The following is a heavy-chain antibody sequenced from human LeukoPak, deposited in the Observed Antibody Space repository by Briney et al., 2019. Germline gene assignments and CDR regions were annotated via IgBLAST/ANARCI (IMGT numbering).Heavy chain of an antibody. Sequence: GGSLRLSCTSSGFTVSSTYISWVRQAPGKGLEWVAHIKPDGSEKYYVDSVRGRFTISRDNAENSLYLEMNSLRAEDTAVYYCARDRDWSFDYWGQGTLVTVSS. CDR1: GFTVSSTY. CDR3: ARDRDWSFDY. J-gene: IGHJ4*02. CDR2: IKPDGSEK. D-gene: IGHD3/OR15-3a*01. V-gene: IGHV3-7*05.